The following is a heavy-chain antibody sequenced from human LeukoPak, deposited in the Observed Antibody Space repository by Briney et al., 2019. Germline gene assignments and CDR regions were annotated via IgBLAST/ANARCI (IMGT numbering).Heavy chain of an antibody. J-gene: IGHJ4*02. CDR2: INPNSGGT. V-gene: IGHV1-2*02. CDR3: ARSITGTDLKDY. Sequence: ASVKVSCKVSGYTFTGYYMHWVRQAPGQGLEWMGWINPNSGGTNYAQKFQGRVTVTRDTSISTAYMELSRLRSDDTAVYYCARSITGTDLKDYWGQGTLVTVSS. CDR1: GYTFTGYY. D-gene: IGHD1-20*01.